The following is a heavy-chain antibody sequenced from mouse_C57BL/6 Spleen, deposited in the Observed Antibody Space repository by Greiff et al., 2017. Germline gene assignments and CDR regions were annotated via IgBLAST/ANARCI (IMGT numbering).Heavy chain of an antibody. J-gene: IGHJ4*01. D-gene: IGHD2-4*01. V-gene: IGHV5-9-1*02. CDR1: GFTFSSYA. CDR3: TRDDYDGDYYAMDY. CDR2: ISSGGDYI. Sequence: EVQVVESGEGLVKPGGSLKLSCAASGFTFSSYAMSWVRQTPEKRLEWVAYISSGGDYIYYADTVKGRFTISRDNARNTLYLQMSSLKSEDTAMYYCTRDDYDGDYYAMDYWGQGTSVTVSS.